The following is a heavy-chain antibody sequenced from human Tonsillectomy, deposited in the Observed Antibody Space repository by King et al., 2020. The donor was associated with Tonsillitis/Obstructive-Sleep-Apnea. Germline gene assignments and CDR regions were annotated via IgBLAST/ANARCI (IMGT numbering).Heavy chain of an antibody. Sequence: ITLKESGPTLVKPTQTLTLTCTFSGFSLSTSGVGVGWIRQLPGKALEWLALIYWDDDKRYSPSLKSRLTITKDTSKNQVVLTMTNMDPVDTATYYCAHSPSITDMTTVVGWFDPWGQGTLVTVSS. V-gene: IGHV2-5*02. J-gene: IGHJ5*02. CDR2: IYWDDDK. CDR1: GFSLSTSGVG. CDR3: AHSPSITDMTTVVGWFDP. D-gene: IGHD4-23*01.